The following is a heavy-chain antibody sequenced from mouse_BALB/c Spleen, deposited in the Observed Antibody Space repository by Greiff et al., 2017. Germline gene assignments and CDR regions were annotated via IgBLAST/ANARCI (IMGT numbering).Heavy chain of an antibody. D-gene: IGHD4-1*01. J-gene: IGHJ1*01. CDR2: IDPYNGGT. CDR1: GYAFTSYN. V-gene: IGHV1S135*01. CDR3: ATLTGTKGDWYFDV. Sequence: EVKLQESGPELVKPGASVKVSCKASGYAFTSYNMYWVKQSHGKSLEWIGYIDPYNGGTSYNQKFKGKATLTVDKSSSTAYMHLNSLTSEDSAVYYCATLTGTKGDWYFDVWGAGTTVTVSS.